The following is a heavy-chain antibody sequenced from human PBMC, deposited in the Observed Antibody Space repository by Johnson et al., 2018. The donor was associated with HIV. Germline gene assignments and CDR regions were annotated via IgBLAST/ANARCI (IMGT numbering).Heavy chain of an antibody. CDR3: ARDYREANAFEI. V-gene: IGHV3-30-3*01. J-gene: IGHJ3*02. CDR2: ISYDGSNK. D-gene: IGHD1-26*01. Sequence: QMLLVESGGGVVQPGRSLRLSCAASGFTFSSYAMHWVRQAPGKGLEWVAVISYDGSNKYYADSVKGRFTISRDNSKNTLYLQMNSLRAEDTAEYYCARDYREANAFEIWGQGTMVTVSS. CDR1: GFTFSSYA.